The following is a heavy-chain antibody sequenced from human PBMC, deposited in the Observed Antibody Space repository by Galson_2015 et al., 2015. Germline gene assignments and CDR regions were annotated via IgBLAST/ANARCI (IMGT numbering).Heavy chain of an antibody. D-gene: IGHD6-13*01. CDR3: ARSIAAAGNEFGTWPFDY. J-gene: IGHJ4*02. Sequence: PALVKPTPTLTLTCTFSGFSLSTSGMCVSWIRRPPGKALEWLALIDWDDDKYYSTSLKTRLTISKDTSKNQVVLTMTNMDPVDTATYYCARSIAAAGNEFGTWPFDYWGQGTLVTVSS. V-gene: IGHV2-70*01. CDR2: IDWDDDK. CDR1: GFSLSTSGMC.